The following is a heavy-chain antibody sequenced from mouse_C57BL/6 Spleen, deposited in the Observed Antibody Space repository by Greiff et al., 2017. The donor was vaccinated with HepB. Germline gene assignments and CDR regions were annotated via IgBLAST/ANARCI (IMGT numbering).Heavy chain of an antibody. D-gene: IGHD4-1*01. V-gene: IGHV1-5*01. Sequence: SGTVLARPGASVKMSCKTSGYTFTSYWMHWVKQRPGQGLEWIGAIYPGNSDTSYNQKFKGKAKLTAVTSASTAYMELSSLTNEDSAVYYCTRALTGTLYYFDYWGQGTTLTVSS. CDR1: GYTFTSYW. CDR2: IYPGNSDT. CDR3: TRALTGTLYYFDY. J-gene: IGHJ2*01.